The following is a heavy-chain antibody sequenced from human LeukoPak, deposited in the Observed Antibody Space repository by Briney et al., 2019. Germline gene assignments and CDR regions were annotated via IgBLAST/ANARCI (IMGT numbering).Heavy chain of an antibody. CDR1: GGTFSSYA. CDR2: IIPIFGTA. J-gene: IGHJ6*02. Sequence: SVKVSCKASGGTFSSYAISWVRQAPGQGLEWMGGIIPIFGTANYAQKFQGRVTITADESTSTAYMELNSLRAEDTAVYYCASLVVTATSRGGYYYYGMDVWGQGTTVTVSS. V-gene: IGHV1-69*01. D-gene: IGHD2-21*02. CDR3: ASLVVTATSRGGYYYYGMDV.